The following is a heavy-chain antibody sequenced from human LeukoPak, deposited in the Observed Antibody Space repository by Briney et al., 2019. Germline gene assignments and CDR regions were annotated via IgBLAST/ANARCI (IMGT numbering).Heavy chain of an antibody. D-gene: IGHD3-22*01. Sequence: GGSLRLSCAASGFTFSSYGMHWVRQAPGKGLEWVAVISYDGSNKYYADSVKGRFTISRDNSKNTPYLQMNSLRAEDTAVYYCAKDTYYYDSSGVDYWGQGTLVTVSS. V-gene: IGHV3-30*18. CDR2: ISYDGSNK. CDR1: GFTFSSYG. CDR3: AKDTYYYDSSGVDY. J-gene: IGHJ4*02.